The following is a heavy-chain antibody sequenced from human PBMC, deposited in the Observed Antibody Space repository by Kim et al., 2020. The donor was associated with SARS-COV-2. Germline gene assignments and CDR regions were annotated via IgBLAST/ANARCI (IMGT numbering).Heavy chain of an antibody. CDR3: ATTAGTGHSNWFDP. CDR2: GET. V-gene: IGHV1-24*01. D-gene: IGHD6-13*01. J-gene: IGHJ5*02. Sequence: GETIYAQKFQGRVTMTEDTSTDTAYMELSSLRSEDTAVYYCATTAGTGHSNWFDPWGQGTLVTVSS.